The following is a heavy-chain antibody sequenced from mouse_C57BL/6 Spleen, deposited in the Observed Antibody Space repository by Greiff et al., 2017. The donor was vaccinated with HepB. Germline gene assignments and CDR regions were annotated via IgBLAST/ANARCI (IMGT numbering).Heavy chain of an antibody. J-gene: IGHJ1*03. Sequence: QVQLQQPGTELVKPGASVKLSCKASGYTFTSYWMHWVKQRPGQGLEWIGNINPSNGGTNYNEKFKSKATLTVDKSSSTAYMQLSSLTSEDSAVYYCAGFNGSSSLWYFDVWGTGTTVTVSA. D-gene: IGHD1-1*01. CDR1: GYTFTSYW. CDR3: AGFNGSSSLWYFDV. CDR2: INPSNGGT. V-gene: IGHV1-53*01.